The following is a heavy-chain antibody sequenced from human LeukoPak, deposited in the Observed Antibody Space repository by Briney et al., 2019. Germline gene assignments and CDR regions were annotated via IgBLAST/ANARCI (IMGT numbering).Heavy chain of an antibody. J-gene: IGHJ6*03. CDR1: GGSISSYY. V-gene: IGHV4-59*08. CDR2: IYYSGST. CDR3: ASQKGVAGNYYYYMDV. Sequence: SETLSLTCTVSGGSISSYYWNWIRQAPGKGLEWIGYIYYSGSTNYNPSLKSRVTISVDTSKNQFSLKLNSVTAADTAVYYCASQKGVAGNYYYYMDVWGKGTTVTVSS. D-gene: IGHD6-19*01.